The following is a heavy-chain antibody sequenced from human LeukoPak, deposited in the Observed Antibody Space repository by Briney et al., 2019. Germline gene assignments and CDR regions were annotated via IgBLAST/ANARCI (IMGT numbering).Heavy chain of an antibody. CDR3: AKSPSRARSHYYDSLDAFDI. CDR2: ISGSGGST. D-gene: IGHD3-22*01. CDR1: GFTFSSYA. Sequence: GGSLRLSCAASGFTFSSYAMSWVRQAPGKGLEWVSAISGSGGSTYYADSVKGRFTISRDNSKNTLYLQMNSLRAEDTAVYYCAKSPSRARSHYYDSLDAFDIWGQGTMVTVSS. J-gene: IGHJ3*02. V-gene: IGHV3-23*01.